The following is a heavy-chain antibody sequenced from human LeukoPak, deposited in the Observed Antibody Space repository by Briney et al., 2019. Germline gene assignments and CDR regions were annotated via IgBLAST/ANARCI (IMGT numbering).Heavy chain of an antibody. CDR2: IYSGGST. J-gene: IGHJ4*02. CDR3: ARGPETAMVPRY. Sequence: GGSLRLSCAASGFTVSSNYMSWVRQAPGKGLEWVSVIYSGGSTYYADSVKSRFTISRDNSKNTLYLQMSSLRVEDTAVYYCARGPETAMVPRYWGQGTLVTVSS. CDR1: GFTVSSNY. V-gene: IGHV3-53*01. D-gene: IGHD5-18*01.